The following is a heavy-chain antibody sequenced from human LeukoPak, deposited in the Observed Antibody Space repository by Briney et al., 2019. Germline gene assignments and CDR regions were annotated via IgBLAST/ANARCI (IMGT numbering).Heavy chain of an antibody. D-gene: IGHD2-21*01. CDR3: ARGGSEPYYYYMDV. Sequence: PSQTLSLTCTVSGGSISSGSYYWSWIRQPAGKGLEWIGRIYTSGSTNYNPSLKSRVTISVDTSKNQFSLKLSSVTAADTAVHYCARGGSEPYYYYMDVWGKGTTVTVSS. V-gene: IGHV4-61*02. J-gene: IGHJ6*03. CDR1: GGSISSGSYY. CDR2: IYTSGST.